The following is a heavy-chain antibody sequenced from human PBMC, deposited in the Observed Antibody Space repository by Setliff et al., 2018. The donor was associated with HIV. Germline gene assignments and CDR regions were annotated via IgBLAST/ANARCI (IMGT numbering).Heavy chain of an antibody. Sequence: GGSLRLSCAASGITFSYAWMNWVRQAPGKGLEWVGRIKSRTDGGTTDYAAPVKGRFTISGDNSKNMLFLQMNGLRAEDTAVYYCARGRYDYVWGSHREYCYYYIDVWGKGTTVTVSS. D-gene: IGHD3-16*02. V-gene: IGHV3-15*01. CDR1: GITFSYAW. CDR2: IKSRTDGGTT. CDR3: ARGRYDYVWGSHREYCYYYIDV. J-gene: IGHJ6*03.